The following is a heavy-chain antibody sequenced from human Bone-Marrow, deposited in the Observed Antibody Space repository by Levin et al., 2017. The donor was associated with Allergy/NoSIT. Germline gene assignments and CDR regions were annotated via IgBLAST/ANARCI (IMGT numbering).Heavy chain of an antibody. J-gene: IGHJ4*02. CDR2: ISHTGNSM. D-gene: IGHD6-19*01. CDR1: GFTFSDYY. Sequence: PGESLKISCATSGFTFSDYYMSWIRQAPGKGLEWLSYISHTGNSMYYADSVKGRFTISRDYAKDSVYLQMNSLRAEDTAIYYCAREGKFSSGWYLGYFDYWGQGILVTVSS. CDR3: AREGKFSSGWYLGYFDY. V-gene: IGHV3-11*01.